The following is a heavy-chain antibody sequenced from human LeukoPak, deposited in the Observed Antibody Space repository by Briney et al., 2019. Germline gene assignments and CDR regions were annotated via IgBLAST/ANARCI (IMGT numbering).Heavy chain of an antibody. CDR1: GFTFSSYA. J-gene: IGHJ4*02. Sequence: GRSLRLSCAASGFTFSSYAMHWVRQAPGKGLEWVAVISYDGSNKYYADSVKGRFTISRDDSKNTLYLQMNSLRAEDTAVYYCARGTTYYYDSSGYPLDYWGQGTLVTVSS. V-gene: IGHV3-30-3*01. CDR3: ARGTTYYYDSSGYPLDY. CDR2: ISYDGSNK. D-gene: IGHD3-22*01.